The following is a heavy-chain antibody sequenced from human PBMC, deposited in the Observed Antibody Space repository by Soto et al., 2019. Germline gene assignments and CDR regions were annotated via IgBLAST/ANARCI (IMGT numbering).Heavy chain of an antibody. CDR2: ISGSGGST. Sequence: GGSLRLSCAASGFTFSSYAMSWVRQAPGKGLEWVSAISGSGGSTYYADSVKGRFTISRDNSKNTLYLQMNSLRAEDTAVYYYAKDLYCSGGSCYLYAFDIWGQGTMVTV. CDR3: AKDLYCSGGSCYLYAFDI. V-gene: IGHV3-23*01. J-gene: IGHJ3*02. D-gene: IGHD2-15*01. CDR1: GFTFSSYA.